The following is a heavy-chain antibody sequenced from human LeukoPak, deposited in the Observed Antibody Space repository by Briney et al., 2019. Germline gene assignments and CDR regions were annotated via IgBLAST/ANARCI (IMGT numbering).Heavy chain of an antibody. V-gene: IGHV4-39*01. CDR1: GGSISTYY. CDR3: ARQWTY. CDR2: IDYSGAT. D-gene: IGHD3/OR15-3a*01. Sequence: PSETLSLTCTVSGGSISTYYWSWIRQPPGKGLEWIGSIDYSGATYYNPSLKSRVTIFVDTSKNQFSLKLNSVTAADTAVYYCARQWTYWGQGTLVTVSS. J-gene: IGHJ4*02.